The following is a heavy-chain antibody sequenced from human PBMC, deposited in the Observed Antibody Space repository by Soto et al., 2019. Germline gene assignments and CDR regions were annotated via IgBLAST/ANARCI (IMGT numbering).Heavy chain of an antibody. CDR2: IHYSGST. Sequence: QVQLQESGPGLVKPSQTLSLTCAVSGGSISSGGAYYWSWIRQSPGKGLEWIAYIHYSGSTYYNLSLKSRVTMSVDTAKNQFSLKVSSVTAADTAVYYCARSPKGLGNFDYWGQGTLVTVSS. CDR3: ARSPKGLGNFDY. V-gene: IGHV4-30-4*01. J-gene: IGHJ4*02. D-gene: IGHD3-10*01. CDR1: GGSISSGGAYY.